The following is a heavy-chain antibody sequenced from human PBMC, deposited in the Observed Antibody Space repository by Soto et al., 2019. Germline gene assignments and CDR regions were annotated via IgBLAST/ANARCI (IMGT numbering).Heavy chain of an antibody. CDR3: ARAHDSGDVDY. CDR2: MNPNSGDT. CDR1: GYTFTSYD. V-gene: IGHV1-8*01. D-gene: IGHD4-17*01. J-gene: IGHJ4*02. Sequence: QVQLVQSGAEVKEPGASVKVSCKSSGYTFTSYDINWVRQATGQGLEWMGWMNPNSGDTGYAQKFQGRVTMTRSTSISTAYMELISLRSDDTAVYYCARAHDSGDVDYWGQGTLVTVSS.